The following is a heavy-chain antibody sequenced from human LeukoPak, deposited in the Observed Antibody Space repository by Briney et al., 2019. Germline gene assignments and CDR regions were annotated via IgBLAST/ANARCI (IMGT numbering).Heavy chain of an antibody. Sequence: ASAKVSCKASGYTFTSYGISWVRQAPGQGLEWMGWISAYNGNTNYAQKLQGRVTMTTDTSTSTAYMELRSLRSDDTAVYYCAREGRITMVRGVISLPPDYWGQGTLVTVSS. CDR1: GYTFTSYG. J-gene: IGHJ4*02. D-gene: IGHD3-10*01. CDR2: ISAYNGNT. CDR3: AREGRITMVRGVISLPPDY. V-gene: IGHV1-18*01.